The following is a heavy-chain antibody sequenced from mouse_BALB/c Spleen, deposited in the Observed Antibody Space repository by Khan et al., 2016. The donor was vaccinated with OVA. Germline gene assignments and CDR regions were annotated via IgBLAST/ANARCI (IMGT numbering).Heavy chain of an antibody. D-gene: IGHD2-14*01. Sequence: QVQLKQSGPGLVQPSQSLSITCTVSGFSLTSYGVHWVRQSPGKGLEWLGVIWSGGSTDNNAAFISRLSISKDNSKSQVFFKMNSLQANDTAIYYCARIFIGTTDYAMDYWGQGTSVTVSS. CDR1: GFSLTSYG. CDR3: ARIFIGTTDYAMDY. V-gene: IGHV2-2*02. J-gene: IGHJ4*01. CDR2: IWSGGST.